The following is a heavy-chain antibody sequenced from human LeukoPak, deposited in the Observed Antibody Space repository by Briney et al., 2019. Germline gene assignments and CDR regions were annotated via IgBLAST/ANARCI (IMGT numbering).Heavy chain of an antibody. CDR2: TYYRSKWGN. CDR3: ARERLQLGAFDI. Sequence: SQTLSLTFAISGDSVSSNSAAWNWIRQSPLRGLECLGRTYYRSKWGNGYAVSVKGRITINPYTSKNQFSLQLNSVTTEDTAVYYWARERLQLGAFDIWGPGTMVTVSS. J-gene: IGHJ3*02. V-gene: IGHV6-1*01. CDR1: GDSVSSNSAA. D-gene: IGHD5-24*01.